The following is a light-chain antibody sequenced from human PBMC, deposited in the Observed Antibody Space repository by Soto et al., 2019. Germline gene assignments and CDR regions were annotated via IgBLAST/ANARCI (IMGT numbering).Light chain of an antibody. Sequence: EIVLTQSPATLSSFPGERVTLSCRASQTLSNRLAWYQHKPGQAPRLLIYVTSNRATGIPARFSGSGSGTDYTLTIRSLEPEDSAVYYCHQRQSWPRTFGQGTKVDI. V-gene: IGKV3-11*01. CDR1: QTLSNR. CDR3: HQRQSWPRT. J-gene: IGKJ1*01. CDR2: VTS.